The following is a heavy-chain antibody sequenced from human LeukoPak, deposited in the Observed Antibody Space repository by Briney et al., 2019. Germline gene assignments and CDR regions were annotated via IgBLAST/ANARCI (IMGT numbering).Heavy chain of an antibody. CDR2: IRTSGTNT. CDR1: GFTFSSFS. J-gene: IGHJ6*02. CDR3: AKWLQDYYAMDV. V-gene: IGHV3-48*04. D-gene: IGHD2-8*01. Sequence: GGSLRLSCAASGFTFSSFSMNWVRQAPGKGLEWVSYIRTSGTNTDYTGSVKGRFTISRDNAKNSLYLQMNSLRVEDTAVYYCAKWLQDYYAMDVWGQGTTVTVSS.